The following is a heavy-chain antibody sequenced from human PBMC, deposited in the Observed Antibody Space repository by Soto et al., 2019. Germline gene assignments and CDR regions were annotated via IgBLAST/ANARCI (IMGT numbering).Heavy chain of an antibody. Sequence: GGSLRLSCAASGFTFSSYAMSWVRQAPGKGLEWVSAISGSGGSTYYADSVKGRFTISRDNSKNTLYLQMKSLRAEDTAVYYCAKARDSSGWYPYYYGLDAWAQGTQVTVTS. V-gene: IGHV3-23*01. J-gene: IGHJ6*02. CDR3: AKARDSSGWYPYYYGLDA. CDR1: GFTFSSYA. CDR2: ISGSGGST. D-gene: IGHD6-19*01.